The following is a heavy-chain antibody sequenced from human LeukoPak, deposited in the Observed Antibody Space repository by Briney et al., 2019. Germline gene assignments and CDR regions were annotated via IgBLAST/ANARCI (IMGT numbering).Heavy chain of an antibody. CDR3: ARPPFGAVAYFDY. CDR1: GYSFTSYW. CDR2: IYT. V-gene: IGHV5-51*01. Sequence: GESLKISCKASGYSFTSYWIGWVRQMPGKGLEWMGIIYTRYSPSFQGQVTISADKSISTAYLQWSSLKASDTAMYYCARPPFGAVAYFDYWGQGTLVTVSS. D-gene: IGHD6-19*01. J-gene: IGHJ4*02.